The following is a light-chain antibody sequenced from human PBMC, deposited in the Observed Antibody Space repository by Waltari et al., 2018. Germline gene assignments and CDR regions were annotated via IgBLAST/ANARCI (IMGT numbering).Light chain of an antibody. Sequence: SYEVTQPPSVSVSPGQTATITCSGAKVGDKSVCWYQQKAGQYPVLLIYRDNMRPSGIPERFSGSNSGNTATLTISGTQALDEADYHCQAWDSGIVFGGGTKLTVL. CDR3: QAWDSGIV. CDR2: RDN. CDR1: KVGDKS. V-gene: IGLV3-1*01. J-gene: IGLJ2*01.